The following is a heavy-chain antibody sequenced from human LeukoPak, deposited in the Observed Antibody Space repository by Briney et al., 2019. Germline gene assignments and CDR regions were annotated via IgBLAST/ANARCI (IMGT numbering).Heavy chain of an antibody. J-gene: IGHJ4*02. CDR3: ARGRIAAAYQGGPDY. CDR1: GFTFSSYS. CDR2: ISSGSSYI. Sequence: GGSLRLSCAASGFTFSSYSMNWVRQAPGKGLEWVSSISSGSSYIYYADSVKGRFTISRDNAKNSLYLQMNSLRAEDTAVYYCARGRIAAAYQGGPDYWGQGTLVTVSS. V-gene: IGHV3-21*01. D-gene: IGHD6-13*01.